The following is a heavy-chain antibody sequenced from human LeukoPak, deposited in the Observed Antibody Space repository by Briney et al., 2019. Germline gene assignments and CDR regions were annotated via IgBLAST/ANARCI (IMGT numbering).Heavy chain of an antibody. Sequence: SVKVSCKASGGTFSSYAISWVRQAPGQGLEWMGGIIPIFGTANYAQKFQGRVTITADESTSTAYMELSSLRSEDTAVYYCTRDLGQWLLQGIFFDYWGQGTLVTVSS. D-gene: IGHD5-12*01. CDR2: IIPIFGTA. CDR1: GGTFSSYA. V-gene: IGHV1-69*13. CDR3: TRDLGQWLLQGIFFDY. J-gene: IGHJ4*02.